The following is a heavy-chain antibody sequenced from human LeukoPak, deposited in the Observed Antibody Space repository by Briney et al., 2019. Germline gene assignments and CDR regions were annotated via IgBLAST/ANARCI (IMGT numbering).Heavy chain of an antibody. CDR2: IKEDGSEK. CDR3: ARVGSFWSGYYVN. V-gene: IGHV3-7*01. Sequence: GGSLRLSCAASGFTFRSYWMTWVRQAPGKGLEWVANIKEDGSEKYYVDSVKGRFTISRENAKNSLYLQMNSLREEDTAVYYCARVGSFWSGYYVNWGQGTLVTVSS. CDR1: GFTFRSYW. D-gene: IGHD3-3*01. J-gene: IGHJ4*02.